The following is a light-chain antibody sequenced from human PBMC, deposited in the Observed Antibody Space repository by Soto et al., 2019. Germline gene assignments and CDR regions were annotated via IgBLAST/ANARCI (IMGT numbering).Light chain of an antibody. CDR3: VSFAGGTCA. Sequence: QTALTQPPSASGSPGQSVTISCTGTSSDVGAYIFVSWYQQHPGKAPKLMVYDVNRRPPGVPDRFFGSKSGNTASLTVSGLQAEDEADYYCVSFAGGTCAFXTGSKSTVL. J-gene: IGLJ1*01. V-gene: IGLV2-8*01. CDR1: SSDVGAYIF. CDR2: DVN.